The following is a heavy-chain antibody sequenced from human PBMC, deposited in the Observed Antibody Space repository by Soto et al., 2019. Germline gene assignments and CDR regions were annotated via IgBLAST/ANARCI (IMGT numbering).Heavy chain of an antibody. CDR1: GGTFSSYA. D-gene: IGHD3-22*01. J-gene: IGHJ6*02. Sequence: GASVKVSCKASGGTFSSYAISWVRQAPGQGLEWMGGIIPIFGTANYAQKFQGRVTITADESTSTAYMELSSLRSEDTAVYYCARGSVIPYYYYGMDVWGQGTTVTVSS. CDR3: ARGSVIPYYYYGMDV. V-gene: IGHV1-69*13. CDR2: IIPIFGTA.